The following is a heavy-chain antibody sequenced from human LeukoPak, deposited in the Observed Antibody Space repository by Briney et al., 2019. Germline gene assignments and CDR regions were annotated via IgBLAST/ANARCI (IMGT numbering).Heavy chain of an antibody. CDR2: IYHSEST. CDR3: ARSYGSGNYFDY. J-gene: IGHJ4*02. Sequence: SETLSLTCAVSGGSISSSNWWSWVRQPPGEGLQWIGEIYHSESTNYNPSLKSRVTISVDTSKNQFSLKLSSVTAADTAVYYCARSYGSGNYFDYWGQGTLVTVSS. D-gene: IGHD3-10*01. CDR1: GGSISSSNW. V-gene: IGHV4-4*02.